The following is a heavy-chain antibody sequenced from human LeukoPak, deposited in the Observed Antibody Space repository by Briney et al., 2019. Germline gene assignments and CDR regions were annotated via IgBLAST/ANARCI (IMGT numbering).Heavy chain of an antibody. CDR3: ARRTGDYYDSSGYYLVSSWFDP. D-gene: IGHD3-22*01. CDR1: GGSISSYY. CDR2: IYASGST. V-gene: IGHV4-4*09. Sequence: SETLSLTCTVSGGSISSYYWSWIRQPPGKGLEWIGYIYASGSTNYNPSLKSRVTISVDTSKNQFSLKLSSVTAADTAVYYCARRTGDYYDSSGYYLVSSWFDPWGQGTLVTVSS. J-gene: IGHJ5*02.